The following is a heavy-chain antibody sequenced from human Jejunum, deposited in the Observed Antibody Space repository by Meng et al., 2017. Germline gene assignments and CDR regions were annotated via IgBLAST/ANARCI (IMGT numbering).Heavy chain of an antibody. Sequence: GESLKISCDASGFTFSNFEMNWVRQAPGKGLEWVSYISSSGSTIYYADSVRGRFTISRDNAKNSLSLQMNSLGAEDTAVYYCARAYYYGSGTYLPGSYWGQGTLVTVSS. CDR3: ARAYYYGSGTYLPGSY. CDR2: ISSSGSTI. J-gene: IGHJ4*02. D-gene: IGHD3-10*01. CDR1: GFTFSNFE. V-gene: IGHV3-48*03.